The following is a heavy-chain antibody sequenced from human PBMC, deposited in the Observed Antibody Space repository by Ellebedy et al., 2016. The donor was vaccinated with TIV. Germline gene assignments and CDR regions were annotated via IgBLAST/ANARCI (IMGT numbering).Heavy chain of an antibody. CDR2: ISSSSSYI. V-gene: IGHV3-21*01. CDR3: AKDFGASDFWSGYYHY. J-gene: IGHJ4*02. CDR1: GFTFSSYS. D-gene: IGHD3-3*01. Sequence: GGSLRLXXAASGFTFSSYSMNWVRQAPGKGLEWVSSISSSSSYIYYADSVKGRFTISRDNAKNSLYLQMNSLRAEDTAVYYCAKDFGASDFWSGYYHYWGQGTLVTVSS.